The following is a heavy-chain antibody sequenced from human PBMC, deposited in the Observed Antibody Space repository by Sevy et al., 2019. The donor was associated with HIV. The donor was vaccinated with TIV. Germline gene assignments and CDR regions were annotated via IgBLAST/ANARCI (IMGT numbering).Heavy chain of an antibody. V-gene: IGHV3-21*01. J-gene: IGHJ4*02. CDR1: GFTFSSYT. CDR2: ISSSSSYI. Sequence: GGSLRLSCVASGFTFSSYTMIWVRQAPGKGLEWVSSISSSSSYIFYADSVKGRFTISRDNAKNSLYLQMNSLRDEDTAVYYCARGGCTSSSCYLFDYWGQGTLVTVSS. D-gene: IGHD2-2*01. CDR3: ARGGCTSSSCYLFDY.